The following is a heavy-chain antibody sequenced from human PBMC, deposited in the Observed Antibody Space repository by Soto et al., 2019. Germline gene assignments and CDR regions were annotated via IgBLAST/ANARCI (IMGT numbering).Heavy chain of an antibody. D-gene: IGHD3-22*01. Sequence: GGSLRLSCAASGFTFSSYAMHWVRQAPGKGLEWVAVISYDGSNKYYADSVKGRFTISRDNSKNTLYLQMNSLRAEDTAVYYCARDFEPHYYDSTQMTFDIWGQGTMVTVSS. CDR2: ISYDGSNK. CDR3: ARDFEPHYYDSTQMTFDI. J-gene: IGHJ3*02. CDR1: GFTFSSYA. V-gene: IGHV3-30-3*01.